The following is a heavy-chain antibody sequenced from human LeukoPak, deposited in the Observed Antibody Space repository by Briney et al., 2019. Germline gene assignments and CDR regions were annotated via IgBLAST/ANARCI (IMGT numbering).Heavy chain of an antibody. CDR1: GHSFIIYY. CDR2: IYPSSGGT. V-gene: IGHV1-2*02. CDR3: ARQSDLGQFDL. J-gene: IGHJ2*01. D-gene: IGHD7-27*01. Sequence: ASVMVSCKASGHSFIIYYMHWVRQAPGQGLEWMGWIYPSSGGTKYAQKFQGRVTMTRDTSISTAYMELSRLTSDDTAVYYCARQSDLGQFDLWGRGTLVTVSS.